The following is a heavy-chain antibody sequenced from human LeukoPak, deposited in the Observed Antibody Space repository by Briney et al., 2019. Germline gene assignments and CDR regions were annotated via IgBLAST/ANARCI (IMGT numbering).Heavy chain of an antibody. V-gene: IGHV3-21*01. D-gene: IGHD1-14*01. Sequence: GGSLRLSCAASGFTFSSNGMNWVRQAPGKGLERVSSISSSSGYIFYADSVKGRFTVSRDNAKNSLYLQMNSLRAEDTAVYYCARGPDRLRNWFDSWGQGILVTVSS. J-gene: IGHJ5*01. CDR2: ISSSSGYI. CDR1: GFTFSSNG. CDR3: ARGPDRLRNWFDS.